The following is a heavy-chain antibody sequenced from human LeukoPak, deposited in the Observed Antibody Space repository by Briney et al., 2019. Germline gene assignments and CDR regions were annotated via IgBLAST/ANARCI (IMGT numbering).Heavy chain of an antibody. Sequence: TETLSLTCTVSGGSISSYYWSWIRQPPGKGLEWIGYIYYSGSTNYNPSLKSRVTISVDTSKNQFSLKLSSVTAADTAVYYCARYYDSSGYLRGGFGPWGQGTLVTVAS. CDR3: ARYYDSSGYLRGGFGP. V-gene: IGHV4-59*01. D-gene: IGHD3-22*01. J-gene: IGHJ5*02. CDR1: GGSISSYY. CDR2: IYYSGST.